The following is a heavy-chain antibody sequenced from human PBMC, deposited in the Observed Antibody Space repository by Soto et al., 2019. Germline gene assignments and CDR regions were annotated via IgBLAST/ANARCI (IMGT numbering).Heavy chain of an antibody. V-gene: IGHV2-5*02. D-gene: IGHD2-2*01. CDR2: IYWDDDK. J-gene: IGHJ4*02. CDR3: AHTMRPRVADY. Sequence: QTTLKESGPTLVKPTQTLTLTCTFSGFSLTTSGVGVGWIRQPPAKALEGLGLIYWDDDKRDSQSLKNRRTITKYTTTNQVVLTMTTMDPVDTATYYCAHTMRPRVADYWGQGTLVTVSS. CDR1: GFSLTTSGVG.